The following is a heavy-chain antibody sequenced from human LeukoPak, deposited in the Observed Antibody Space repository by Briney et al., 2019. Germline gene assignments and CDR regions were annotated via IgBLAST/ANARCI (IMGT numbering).Heavy chain of an antibody. CDR3: ARHISAASRFDY. Sequence: SETLSLTCTVSGGSLSSYYWSWIRQPPGKGLEWIGYIFYSGNTNYDPSLKSRVTISVDTFKNQLSLRLSSVTAADTAVYYCARHISAASRFDYWGQGSLVTVSS. D-gene: IGHD6-13*01. CDR1: GGSLSSYY. V-gene: IGHV4-59*08. J-gene: IGHJ4*02. CDR2: IFYSGNT.